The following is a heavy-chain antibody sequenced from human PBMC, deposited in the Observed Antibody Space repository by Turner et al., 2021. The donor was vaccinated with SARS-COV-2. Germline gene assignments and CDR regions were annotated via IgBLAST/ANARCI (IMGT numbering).Heavy chain of an antibody. CDR2: MRSSSSYI. J-gene: IGHJ5*02. CDR3: ARGTYYYDSSVYSGTNWFDP. CDR1: GFSFRSYT. D-gene: IGHD3-22*01. V-gene: IGHV3-21*01. Sequence: EVQLVESGGGLVKPGGSLRLSCAASGFSFRSYTMYWVRQAPGKGLEWVSAMRSSSSYIYYADSVKGRFTISRDNAKNSLYLQMNSLRAEDTAVYYCARGTYYYDSSVYSGTNWFDPWGQGTLVTVSS.